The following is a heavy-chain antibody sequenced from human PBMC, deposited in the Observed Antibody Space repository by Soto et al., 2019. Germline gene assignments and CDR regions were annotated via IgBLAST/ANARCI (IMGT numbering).Heavy chain of an antibody. CDR2: IYYSGST. Sequence: SETLSLTCTVSGGSISGSSYYWGWIRQPPGKGLEWIGNIYYSGSTYYNPSLKSRVTISVDTSKNQFSLKLSSVTAADAAVYYCASAGGIYYYGSGSYHYYFDYWGRGSLVTVSS. CDR3: ASAGGIYYYGSGSYHYYFDY. V-gene: IGHV4-39*01. CDR1: GGSISGSSYY. J-gene: IGHJ4*02. D-gene: IGHD3-10*01.